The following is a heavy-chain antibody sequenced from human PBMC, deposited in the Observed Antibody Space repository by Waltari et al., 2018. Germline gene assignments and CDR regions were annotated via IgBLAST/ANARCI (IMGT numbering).Heavy chain of an antibody. J-gene: IGHJ3*02. D-gene: IGHD5-12*01. CDR1: GGSISSGSYY. V-gene: IGHV4-61*09. CDR2: IYTSGST. Sequence: QVQLQESGPGLVKPSQTLSLTCTVSGGSISSGSYYWSWIRQPAGKGLEWMWYIYTSGSTNYNPSLKSRVTISVDTAKNQFSLKLSAVTAADTAVYYCAREGSGYDDAFDIWGQGTMVTVSS. CDR3: AREGSGYDDAFDI.